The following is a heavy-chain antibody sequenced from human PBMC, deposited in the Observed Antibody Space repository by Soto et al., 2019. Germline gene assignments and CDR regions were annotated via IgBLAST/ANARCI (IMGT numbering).Heavy chain of an antibody. V-gene: IGHV1-69*13. CDR1: GGTFSTFG. Sequence: SVKVSCTTSGGTFSTFGISWVRQAPGQGLEWMGGIIPFFGTAEYSQKFEDRITIAVDESTNTVYTDLSSLTSEDTAIYYCARTAPREAVDKYYYDYWGQGALVTVSS. D-gene: IGHD3-16*01. CDR2: IIPFFGTA. CDR3: ARTAPREAVDKYYYDY. J-gene: IGHJ4*02.